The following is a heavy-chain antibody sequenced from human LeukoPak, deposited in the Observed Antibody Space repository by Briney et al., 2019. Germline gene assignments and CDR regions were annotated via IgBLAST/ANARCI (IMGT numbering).Heavy chain of an antibody. CDR3: ARDEIVVVPAALPEYYFDY. V-gene: IGHV1-2*02. J-gene: IGHJ4*02. CDR2: INPNSGGT. D-gene: IGHD2-2*01. Sequence: ASVKVSCKASGYTFTGYYMHWVRQAPGQGLEWMGWINPNSGGTNYAQKFQGRVTMTRDTSISTAYMELSRLRSDDTAVYYCARDEIVVVPAALPEYYFDYWGQGTLVTVSS. CDR1: GYTFTGYY.